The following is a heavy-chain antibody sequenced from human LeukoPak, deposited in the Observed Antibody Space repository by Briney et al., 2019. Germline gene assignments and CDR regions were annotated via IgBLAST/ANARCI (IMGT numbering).Heavy chain of an antibody. Sequence: GGSLRLSCAASGFTLSNYAMSWVRQAPGKGLEWVSTISDSGAGTYYADSVKGRFSISRDSSKNTLYLQMNSLRAEDTALYYCAKGVRGYSSLSPPDYWGQRTLVTVSS. CDR1: GFTLSNYA. CDR3: AKGVRGYSSLSPPDY. V-gene: IGHV3-23*01. D-gene: IGHD6-6*01. CDR2: ISDSGAGT. J-gene: IGHJ4*02.